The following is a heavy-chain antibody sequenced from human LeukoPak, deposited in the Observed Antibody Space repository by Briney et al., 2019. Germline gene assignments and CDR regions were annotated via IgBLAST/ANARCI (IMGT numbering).Heavy chain of an antibody. CDR1: GGTFSSYA. CDR2: IIPILGIA. J-gene: IGHJ4*02. D-gene: IGHD3-16*02. CDR3: AGNIMITFGGVIATSHFDY. Sequence: SVKVSCKASGGTFSSYAISWVRQAPGQGLEWMGRIIPILGIANYAQKFQGRVTITADKSTSTAYMELSSLRSEDTAVYYCAGNIMITFGGVIATSHFDYWGQGTLVTVSS. V-gene: IGHV1-69*04.